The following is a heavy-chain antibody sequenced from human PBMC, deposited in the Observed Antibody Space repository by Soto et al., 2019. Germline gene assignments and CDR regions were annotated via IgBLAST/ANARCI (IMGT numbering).Heavy chain of an antibody. D-gene: IGHD6-19*01. Sequence: EVQLLDSGGGLVQPGGSLRLSCAASGFPFSSSAMSWVRQAPGKGLEWVSAVSGSGGTKYYADSVRGRFTISRDNSKNTLYLQMISLRAEDTAIYFCARCTVDTIVTSGWCHYLDPWGQGTLVTVSS. CDR1: GFPFSSSA. CDR3: ARCTVDTIVTSGWCHYLDP. J-gene: IGHJ5*02. V-gene: IGHV3-23*01. CDR2: VSGSGGTK.